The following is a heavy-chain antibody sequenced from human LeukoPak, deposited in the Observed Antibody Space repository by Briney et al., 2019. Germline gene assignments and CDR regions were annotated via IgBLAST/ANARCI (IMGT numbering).Heavy chain of an antibody. J-gene: IGHJ3*02. V-gene: IGHV5-51*01. D-gene: IGHD2-2*01. CDR2: IYPGDSDT. CDR3: ARHSRMVVVVPDDAFDI. Sequence: EKSPKICCMGSGYSFTSYWIGWVRQMPGKGLEWMGIIYPGDSDTRYSPSFQGQVTISADKSNSTAYLRWSSLKASDTAMYYCARHSRMVVVVPDDAFDIWGQGTMVTVSS. CDR1: GYSFTSYW.